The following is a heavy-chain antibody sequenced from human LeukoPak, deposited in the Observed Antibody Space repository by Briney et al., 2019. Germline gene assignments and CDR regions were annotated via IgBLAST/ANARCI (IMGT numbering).Heavy chain of an antibody. V-gene: IGHV3-30*02. J-gene: IGHJ4*02. CDR3: ARGNYYGSGCDF. Sequence: GGSLRLSCAASGFTFSNYGMHWVRQAPGKGLEWVAFIYYHGNNKNYADFVKGRFTISRDDSKNTLFLQMNSLRAEDTAVYYCARGNYYGSGCDFWGQGSLVTVSS. D-gene: IGHD3-10*01. CDR1: GFTFSNYG. CDR2: IYYHGNNK.